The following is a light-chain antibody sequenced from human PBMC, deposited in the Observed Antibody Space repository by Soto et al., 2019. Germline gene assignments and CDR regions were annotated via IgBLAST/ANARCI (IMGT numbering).Light chain of an antibody. J-gene: IGLJ2*01. CDR3: CSYAGSDTLGV. V-gene: IGLV2-11*01. Sequence: QSALTQPRSVSGSPGQSVTLSCTGTSSDFGGYNYVSWYQQHPGKAPKLMIYDVSKRPSGVPDRFSGSKSGNTASLTISGLQAEDEADYYCCSYAGSDTLGVFGGGTKLTVL. CDR1: SSDFGGYNY. CDR2: DVS.